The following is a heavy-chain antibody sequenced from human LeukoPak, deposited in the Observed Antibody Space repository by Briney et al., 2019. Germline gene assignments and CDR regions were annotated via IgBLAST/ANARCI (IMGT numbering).Heavy chain of an antibody. V-gene: IGHV3-53*01. Sequence: GGSLRLSCAASGFTVSSNYMSWVRQAPGKGLEWVSVIYSGGSTYYADSVKGRFTISRDNSKNTLYLQMNSLRAEGTAVYYCAREDILTGFDYWGQGTLVTVSS. D-gene: IGHD3-9*01. CDR2: IYSGGST. CDR3: AREDILTGFDY. J-gene: IGHJ4*02. CDR1: GFTVSSNY.